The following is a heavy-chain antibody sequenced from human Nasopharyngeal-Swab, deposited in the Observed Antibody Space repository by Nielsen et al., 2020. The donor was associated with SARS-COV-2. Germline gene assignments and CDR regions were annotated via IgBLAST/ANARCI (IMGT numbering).Heavy chain of an antibody. Sequence: ASVKVSCKVSGYTFTELSMHWVRQAPGKGLEWMGGFDPEDGETIYAQKFQGRVTMTEDTSTDTAYMELGSLRSEDTAVYYCATGAAVAGTPISYYYYYGMDVWGQGTTVTVSS. J-gene: IGHJ6*02. CDR3: ATGAAVAGTPISYYYYYGMDV. D-gene: IGHD6-19*01. CDR1: GYTFTELS. CDR2: FDPEDGET. V-gene: IGHV1-24*01.